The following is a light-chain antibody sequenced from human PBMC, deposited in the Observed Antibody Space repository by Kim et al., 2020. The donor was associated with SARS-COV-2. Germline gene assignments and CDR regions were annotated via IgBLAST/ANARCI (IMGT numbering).Light chain of an antibody. CDR3: QQYGTSPYT. CDR1: QSVPSNY. V-gene: IGKV3-20*01. Sequence: LTPGGRATLACRASQSVPSNYLAWYQQKPGQAPRLLIYGASTRATDIPDRLSGSGSGTDFTLTISSLEPEDFAVYYCQQYGTSPYTFGQGTKLEI. CDR2: GAS. J-gene: IGKJ2*01.